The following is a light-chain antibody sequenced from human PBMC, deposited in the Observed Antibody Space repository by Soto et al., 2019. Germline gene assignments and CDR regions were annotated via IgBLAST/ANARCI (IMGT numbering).Light chain of an antibody. Sequence: EVVLTQSPGTLSLSPGDGTILSCRARQSVSSYLAWYQQKPGQAPRLLIYDASNRATGIPARFSGSGSGTDFTLTISSLEPEDFAVYYCQQRSNWPLTFGGGTKVDIK. CDR1: QSVSSY. J-gene: IGKJ4*01. V-gene: IGKV3-11*01. CDR2: DAS. CDR3: QQRSNWPLT.